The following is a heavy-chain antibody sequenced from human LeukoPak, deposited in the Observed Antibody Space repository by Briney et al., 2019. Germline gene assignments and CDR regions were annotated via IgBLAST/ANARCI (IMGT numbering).Heavy chain of an antibody. J-gene: IGHJ4*02. Sequence: ASVKVSCKASGGTFSSYAISWVRQAPGQGLEWMGWISAYNGDTSYAQKLRGRVTMTTDTSTTTAYMELRSLRSDDTAVYYCARAPPGAAAGPADDYWGQGTLVIVSS. CDR1: GGTFSSYA. CDR3: ARAPPGAAAGPADDY. CDR2: ISAYNGDT. V-gene: IGHV1-18*01. D-gene: IGHD6-13*01.